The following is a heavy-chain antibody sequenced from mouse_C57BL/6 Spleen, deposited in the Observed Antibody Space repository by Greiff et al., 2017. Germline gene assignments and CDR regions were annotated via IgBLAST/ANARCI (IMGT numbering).Heavy chain of an antibody. Sequence: EVQLQQSVAELVRPGASVKLSCTASGFNFKNTYMHWVKQRPEQGLEWIGRIDPANGNTKYAPKFQGKATITADTSSNTAYLQLSSLTAGDTAIYYGARHYGSSPYDAMDYWGQGTSVTVSS. CDR1: GFNFKNTY. J-gene: IGHJ4*01. CDR2: IDPANGNT. CDR3: ARHYGSSPYDAMDY. D-gene: IGHD1-1*01. V-gene: IGHV14-3*01.